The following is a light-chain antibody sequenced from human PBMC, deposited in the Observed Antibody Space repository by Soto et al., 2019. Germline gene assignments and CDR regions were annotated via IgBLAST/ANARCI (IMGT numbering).Light chain of an antibody. CDR1: QSVSSSY. CDR2: GAS. V-gene: IGKV3-20*01. CDR3: QQYGSAPWT. Sequence: EIVLTQSPGTLSLSPGERATLSCRASQSVSSSYLAWYQQKPGQAPRLLMYGASSRATGIQDRFGGSGSGTDFTLTISRLEPEDFAVYYCQQYGSAPWTFGQGTKV. J-gene: IGKJ1*01.